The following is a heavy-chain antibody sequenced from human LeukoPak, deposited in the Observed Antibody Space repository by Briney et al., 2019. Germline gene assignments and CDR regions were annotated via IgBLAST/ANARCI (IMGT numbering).Heavy chain of an antibody. CDR1: GGSISSYY. CDR3: ARGRATYDFWSGQKIDY. CDR2: IYYSGST. Sequence: PSETLSLTCTVSGGSISSYYWSWIRQPPGKGLEWIGYIYYSGSTNYNPSLKSRVTISVDTSKNQFSLQLSSVTAADTAVYYCARGRATYDFWSGQKIDYWGQGTLVTVSS. V-gene: IGHV4-59*01. J-gene: IGHJ4*02. D-gene: IGHD3-3*01.